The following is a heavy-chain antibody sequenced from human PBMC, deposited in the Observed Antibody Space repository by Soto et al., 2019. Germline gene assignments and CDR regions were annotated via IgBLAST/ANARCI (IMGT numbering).Heavy chain of an antibody. D-gene: IGHD2-8*02. CDR2: INPYSGGA. Sequence: ASVKVSCKASGYTFTDYFIHWVRQAPGQGLEWIGWINPYSGGADLSQKFQGRVTMTRDTSISTAYMEVSSLRSDDTAVFYCARLMHYSHPGGSSHSGFDMWGQGTLVTVSS. CDR1: GYTFTDYF. J-gene: IGHJ3*02. CDR3: ARLMHYSHPGGSSHSGFDM. V-gene: IGHV1-2*02.